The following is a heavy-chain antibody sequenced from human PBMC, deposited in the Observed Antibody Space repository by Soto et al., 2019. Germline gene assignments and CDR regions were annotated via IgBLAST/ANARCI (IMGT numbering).Heavy chain of an antibody. CDR2: ISYDGSNK. CDR1: GFTFSSYG. V-gene: IGHV3-30*18. CDR3: AKDREGYNYFDY. D-gene: IGHD5-12*01. J-gene: IGHJ4*02. Sequence: LRLSCAASGFTFSSYGMHWVRQAPGKGLEWVAVISYDGSNKYYADSVKGRFTISRDNSKNTLYLQMNSLRAEDTAVYYCAKDREGYNYFDYWGQGTLVTVSS.